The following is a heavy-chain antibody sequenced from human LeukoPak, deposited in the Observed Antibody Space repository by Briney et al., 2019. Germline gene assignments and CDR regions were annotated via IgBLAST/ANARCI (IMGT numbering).Heavy chain of an antibody. CDR3: VRAYSGYDFGVFGI. D-gene: IGHD5-12*01. V-gene: IGHV1-46*01. J-gene: IGHJ3*02. Sequence: ASVKVSCEASGYTFTSYQMHWVRQAPGQGLEWMGIINPSGGSTSHAQKFQGRVTMTRDTSTSTVYMELSSLTSDDTAVYYCVRAYSGYDFGVFGIWGQGTMVTVSS. CDR2: INPSGGST. CDR1: GYTFTSYQ.